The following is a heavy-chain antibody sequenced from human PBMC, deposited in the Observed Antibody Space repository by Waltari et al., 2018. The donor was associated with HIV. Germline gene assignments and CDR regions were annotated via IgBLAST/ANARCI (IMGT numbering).Heavy chain of an antibody. CDR3: ARDLSGSYYDYYYYGMDV. V-gene: IGHV1-2*02. CDR2: INPNSGGT. J-gene: IGHJ6*02. CDR1: GYTFTGYY. D-gene: IGHD1-26*01. Sequence: QVQLVQSGAEVKKPGASVKVSCKASGYTFTGYYMHWVRQAPAPGLEWMGWINPNSGGTNYAQKFQGRVTMTRDTSISTAYMELSRLRSDDTAVYYCARDLSGSYYDYYYYGMDVWGQGTTVTVSS.